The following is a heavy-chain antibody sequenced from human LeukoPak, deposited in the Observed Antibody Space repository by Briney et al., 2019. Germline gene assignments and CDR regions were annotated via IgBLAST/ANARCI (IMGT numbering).Heavy chain of an antibody. D-gene: IGHD6-13*01. CDR3: ARVLTAAGPTGTFFDY. J-gene: IGHJ4*02. CDR2: ISSSSVYI. CDR1: GFTFSTYS. Sequence: GGSLRLSGAASGFTFSTYSMNWVRQAPGKGLEWVSSISSSSVYIYYADSVRGRFTISRDNAKNSLYLQMNSLRAEDTAVYYCARVLTAAGPTGTFFDYWGQGTLVTVSS. V-gene: IGHV3-21*01.